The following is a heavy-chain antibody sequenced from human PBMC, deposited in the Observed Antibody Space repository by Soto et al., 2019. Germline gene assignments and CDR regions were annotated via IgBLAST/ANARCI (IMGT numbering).Heavy chain of an antibody. D-gene: IGHD3-10*01. Sequence: QVQLVQSGAEVKKPGSSVKVSCKASGGTFSSYTISWVRQAPGQGLEWMGRIIPILGIANYAQKFQGRVTIXXDKSTRTGSMELSSLSSEDTAVYYCARAADGSWIYWGQGTLVTVSS. CDR3: ARAADGSWIY. V-gene: IGHV1-69*02. J-gene: IGHJ4*02. CDR1: GGTFSSYT. CDR2: IIPILGIA.